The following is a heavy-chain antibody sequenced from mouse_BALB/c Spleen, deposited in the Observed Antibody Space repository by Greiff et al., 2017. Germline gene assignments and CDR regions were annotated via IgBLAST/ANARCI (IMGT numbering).Heavy chain of an antibody. CDR3: ARSRGDDFAMDY. D-gene: IGHD2-4*01. Sequence: VKLVESGAELARPGASVKLSCKASGYTFTSYWMHWVKQRPGQGLEWIGYINPSTGYTEYNQKFKDKATLTADKSSSTAYMQLSSLTSEDSAVYYCARSRGDDFAMDYWGQGTSVTVSS. V-gene: IGHV1-4*01. CDR2: INPSTGYT. CDR1: GYTFTSYW. J-gene: IGHJ4*01.